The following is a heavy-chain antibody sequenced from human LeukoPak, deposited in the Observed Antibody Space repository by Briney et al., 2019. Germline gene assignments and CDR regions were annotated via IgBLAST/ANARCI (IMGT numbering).Heavy chain of an antibody. Sequence: PGGSLRLPCAASGFTFSNYGMSWVRQAPGKGLEWVSAISGSGGTTYYADSVKGRFTISRDNSENTLYLQMNSLRAEDTAVYYCAELGITMIGGVWGKGTTVTISS. CDR2: ISGSGGTT. CDR3: AELGITMIGGV. CDR1: GFTFSNYG. V-gene: IGHV3-23*01. D-gene: IGHD3-10*02. J-gene: IGHJ6*04.